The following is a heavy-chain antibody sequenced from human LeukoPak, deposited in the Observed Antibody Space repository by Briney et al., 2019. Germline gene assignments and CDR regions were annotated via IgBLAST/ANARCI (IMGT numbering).Heavy chain of an antibody. CDR3: ARDSRDGYNCDY. CDR2: IDSSGGYM. J-gene: IGHJ4*02. V-gene: IGHV3-21*06. Sequence: GGSLRLSCEASGFTFNTYSMNWARQAPGKGLEWVSSIDSSGGYMFYADSVKGRFIISRDNAKDSLYLQMNSLRVEGTAVYYCARDSRDGYNCDYWGQGTLVTVSS. CDR1: GFTFNTYS. D-gene: IGHD5-24*01.